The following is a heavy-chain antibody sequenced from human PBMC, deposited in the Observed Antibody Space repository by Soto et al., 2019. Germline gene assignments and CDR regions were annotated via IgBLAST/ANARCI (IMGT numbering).Heavy chain of an antibody. CDR1: GCTFSNAW. D-gene: IGHD2-15*01. J-gene: IGHJ6*02. CDR2: IKSKTDGGTT. CDR3: TTDFSVVVVAANNPGDYYYYGMDA. Sequence: EVQLVESGGGLVKPGGCLRLSCAASGCTFSNAWMNWVRQAPGKGLEWVGRIKSKTDGGTTDYAAPVKGRFTISRDDSKNTLYLQMNRLKTEDTAVYYCTTDFSVVVVAANNPGDYYYYGMDAWGLGTTVTVSS. V-gene: IGHV3-15*07.